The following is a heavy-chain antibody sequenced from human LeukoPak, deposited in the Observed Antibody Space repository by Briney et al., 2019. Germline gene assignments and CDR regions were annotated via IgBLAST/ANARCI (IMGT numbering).Heavy chain of an antibody. V-gene: IGHV1-2*02. D-gene: IGHD3-9*01. CDR1: GYTFTGYY. Sequence: ASVKVSCKASGYTFTGYYMHWVRQAPGQGLEWMGWINPNSGGTNYAQKFQGRVTMTRDTSISTAYMELSRLRSDDTAVYYCARDEPYYDILTGSKRSDFDYWGQGTLVTVSS. CDR2: INPNSGGT. CDR3: ARDEPYYDILTGSKRSDFDY. J-gene: IGHJ4*02.